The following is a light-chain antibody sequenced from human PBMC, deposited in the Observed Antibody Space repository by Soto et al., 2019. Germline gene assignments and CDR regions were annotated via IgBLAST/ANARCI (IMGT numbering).Light chain of an antibody. CDR1: QSLSSIS. V-gene: IGKV3-20*01. Sequence: EIVLTQSPATLSVSPGERATLSCRASQSLSSISLALYQKKPGQAHRLLIYGASSLAAGVPNRFSGSGSGTDFTLTISRLEPEDFAVYYCQQYDGSPQTFGQGTKVEVK. J-gene: IGKJ1*01. CDR3: QQYDGSPQT. CDR2: GAS.